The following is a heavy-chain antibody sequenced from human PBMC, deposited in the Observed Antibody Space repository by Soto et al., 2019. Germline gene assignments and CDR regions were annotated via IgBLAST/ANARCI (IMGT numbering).Heavy chain of an antibody. CDR2: INAYNGNT. CDR3: ASSYGSGYRAFDY. Sequence: ASVKVSCKASGYRFTSYGIGWVRQAPGQGLEWMGWINAYNGNTNYAQNLQGRVTLTTDTSTSTAYMELRSLRSNDTAVYYCASSYGSGYRAFDYWGQGALVTAPQ. CDR1: GYRFTSYG. V-gene: IGHV1-18*01. J-gene: IGHJ4*02. D-gene: IGHD3-10*01.